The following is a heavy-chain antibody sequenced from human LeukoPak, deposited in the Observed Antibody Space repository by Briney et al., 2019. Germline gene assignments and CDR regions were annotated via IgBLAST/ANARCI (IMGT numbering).Heavy chain of an antibody. J-gene: IGHJ4*02. CDR3: ARGFSSWYLSPYYLEY. CDR2: INPNSGGT. Sequence: ASVTVSCKASGYTFTGYYMHWVRQVPGQALEWMGWINPNSGGTSYAQKFQGRVTMTRDTSITTAYMELSRLRSDDTAVYYCARGFSSWYLSPYYLEYCGQGTPVTVSS. CDR1: GYTFTGYY. D-gene: IGHD6-13*01. V-gene: IGHV1-2*02.